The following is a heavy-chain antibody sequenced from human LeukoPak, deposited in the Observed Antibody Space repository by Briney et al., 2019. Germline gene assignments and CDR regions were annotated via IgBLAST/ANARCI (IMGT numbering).Heavy chain of an antibody. V-gene: IGHV1-69*04. D-gene: IGHD5-18*01. CDR2: IIPILGIA. CDR1: GGTFSSYA. J-gene: IGHJ6*02. Sequence: PGASVKVSCKASGGTFSSYAISWVRQAPGQGLEWMGRIIPILGIANYAQKFQGRVTITADKSTSTAYMELSSLRSEDTAVYYCARNGYNYYYYYGMDVWGQGTTVTVSS. CDR3: ARNGYNYYYYYGMDV.